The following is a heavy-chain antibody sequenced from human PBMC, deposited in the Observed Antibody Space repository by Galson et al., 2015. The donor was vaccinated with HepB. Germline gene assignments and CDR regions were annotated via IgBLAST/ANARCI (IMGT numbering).Heavy chain of an antibody. CDR2: ISYDGSNK. CDR3: ARDWTGITMVRGGGVNYYYGMDV. D-gene: IGHD3-10*01. V-gene: IGHV3-30-3*01. CDR1: GFTFSSYA. Sequence: SLRLSCAASGFTFSSYAMHWVRQAPGKGLEWVAVISYDGSNKYYADSVKGRFTISRDNSKNTLYLQMNSLRAEDTAVYYCARDWTGITMVRGGGVNYYYGMDVWGQGTTVTVSS. J-gene: IGHJ6*02.